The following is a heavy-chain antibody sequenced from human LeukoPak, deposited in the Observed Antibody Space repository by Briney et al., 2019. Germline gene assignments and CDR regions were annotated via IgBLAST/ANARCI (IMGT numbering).Heavy chain of an antibody. CDR1: GDSIGGYY. J-gene: IGHJ4*02. CDR2: IYSSGST. Sequence: SETLSLTCSVSGDSIGGYYWSWIRQPAGKGLEWIGRIYSSGSTNYNPSLKSRGTMSVDTSKNQFSLKLTSMTAADTAVYFCARESGSYSRIEFWGQGTLVTVSS. CDR3: ARESGSYSRIEF. V-gene: IGHV4-4*07. D-gene: IGHD1-26*01.